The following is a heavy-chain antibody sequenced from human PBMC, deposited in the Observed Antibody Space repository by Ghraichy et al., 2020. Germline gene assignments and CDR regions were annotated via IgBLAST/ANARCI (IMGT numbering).Heavy chain of an antibody. CDR3: AKLGEYQLLWTGVDY. CDR2: ISGSGGST. V-gene: IGHV3-23*01. CDR1: GFTFSSYA. D-gene: IGHD2-2*01. J-gene: IGHJ4*02. Sequence: GGSLRLSCAASGFTFSSYAMSWVRQAPGKGLEWVSAISGSGGSTYYADSVKGRFTISRDNSKNTLYLQMNSLRAEDTAVYYCAKLGEYQLLWTGVDYWGQGTLVTVSS.